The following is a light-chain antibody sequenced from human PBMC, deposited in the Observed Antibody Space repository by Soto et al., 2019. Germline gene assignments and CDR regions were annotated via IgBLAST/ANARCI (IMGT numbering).Light chain of an antibody. CDR1: SSNIGSNT. CDR2: STD. CDR3: AAWDDSLHGWM. V-gene: IGLV1-44*01. J-gene: IGLJ3*02. Sequence: QSVLTQPTSASGTPGQRVTISCSGSSSNIGSNTVNWYQQLPGTAPKLLIYSTDQRPSGVPDRFSGSRSGTSASLAISGLHSEDEADYYCAAWDDSLHGWMFGGGTKLTVL.